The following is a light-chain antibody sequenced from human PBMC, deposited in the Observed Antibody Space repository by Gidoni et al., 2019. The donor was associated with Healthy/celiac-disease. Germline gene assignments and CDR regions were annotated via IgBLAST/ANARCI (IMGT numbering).Light chain of an antibody. V-gene: IGKV1-9*01. CDR1: QGISSY. CDR2: AAS. J-gene: IGKJ1*01. Sequence: DIQLTQSPSFLSASVGDRVTITCRASQGISSYLAWYQQKPGKAPKLLIDAASTLQSGVPARFSGSGSGTEFTLTISSLQPEEFATYYCQQLNSYPPTFXXXTKVEIK. CDR3: QQLNSYPPT.